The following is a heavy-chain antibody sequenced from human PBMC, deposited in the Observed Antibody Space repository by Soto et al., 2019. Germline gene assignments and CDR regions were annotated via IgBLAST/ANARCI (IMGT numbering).Heavy chain of an antibody. J-gene: IGHJ5*02. CDR2: IYYSGST. Sequence: PSETLSLTCTVSGGSISSGGYYWSWIRQHPGKGLEWIGYIYYSGSTYYNPSLKSRVIISVDTSKNQFSLKLSSVAAADTAVYYCARVGGINWFDPWGQGTLVTVSS. V-gene: IGHV4-31*03. CDR3: ARVGGINWFDP. D-gene: IGHD3-16*01. CDR1: GGSISSGGYY.